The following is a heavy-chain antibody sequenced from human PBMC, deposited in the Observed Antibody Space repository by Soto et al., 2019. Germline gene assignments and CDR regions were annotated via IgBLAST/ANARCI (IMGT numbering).Heavy chain of an antibody. Sequence: GGSLRLSCAASGFTFDDYTMHWVRQAPGKGLEWVAAVSRSSVTTGYADSVKGRFTISRDNAKNSLYLQMNSLRVEDTDLYYCVNDGYCSGDSCYPWYFDYWGQGTLVTVSS. D-gene: IGHD2-15*01. J-gene: IGHJ4*02. V-gene: IGHV3-9*01. CDR3: VNDGYCSGDSCYPWYFDY. CDR2: VSRSSVTT. CDR1: GFTFDDYT.